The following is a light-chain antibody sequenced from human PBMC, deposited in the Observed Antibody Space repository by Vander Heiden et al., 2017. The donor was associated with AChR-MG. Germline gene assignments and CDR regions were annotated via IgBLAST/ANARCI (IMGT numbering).Light chain of an antibody. CDR2: EGS. V-gene: IGLV2-23*01. CDR3: CSYAGSSTWV. Sequence: QSAPTQPAPVSGSPGQSITISCTGTSSDVGSYNLVSWYQQHPGKAPKFMIYEGSKRPSGVSNRFSGSKSGNTASLTISGLQAEDEADYYCCSYAGSSTWVFGGGTKLTVL. J-gene: IGLJ3*02. CDR1: SSDVGSYNL.